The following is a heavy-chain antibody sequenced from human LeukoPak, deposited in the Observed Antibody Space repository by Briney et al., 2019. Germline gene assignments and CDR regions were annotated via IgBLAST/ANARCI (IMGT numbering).Heavy chain of an antibody. Sequence: GASLQISCQGSGSSFTSYWIDWVRQLPGKGLEWMGIIYPSDSDTRDSPSFQGQVTISADKSISTAYLQWSSLKASDTAMYYCARRMVRGVISSPFDYWGQGTLVTVSS. CDR1: GSSFTSYW. CDR3: ARRMVRGVISSPFDY. D-gene: IGHD3-10*01. V-gene: IGHV5-51*01. CDR2: IYPSDSDT. J-gene: IGHJ4*02.